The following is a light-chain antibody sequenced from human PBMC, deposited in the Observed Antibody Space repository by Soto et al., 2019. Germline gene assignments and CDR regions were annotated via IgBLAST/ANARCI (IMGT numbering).Light chain of an antibody. J-gene: IGKJ1*01. CDR2: DAS. Sequence: DIQMTQSPSTLSASVGARVTITCRASQSIGDWLAWYQQKPGKAPYLLTYDASILQNGGTSRLSGSGSGTEFTLTITSLQPDDLATYYCQQYSRSSWTFGQGTKVDIK. CDR3: QQYSRSSWT. CDR1: QSIGDW. V-gene: IGKV1-5*01.